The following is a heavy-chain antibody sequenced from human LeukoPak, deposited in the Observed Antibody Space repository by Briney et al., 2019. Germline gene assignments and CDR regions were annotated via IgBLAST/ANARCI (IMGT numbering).Heavy chain of an antibody. CDR3: HPLGYTSN. Sequence: GGSLRLSCVVSGFTSGFTFSSRWMHWVRQAPGKGLVWVSLVKNGGSTNYADSVKGRFTVSRDNTENTLYLQMNNLRVEDTALYFCHPLGYTSNWGQGTLVTVSS. J-gene: IGHJ4*02. CDR1: GFTFSSRW. CDR2: VKNGGST. V-gene: IGHV3-74*01. D-gene: IGHD6-13*01.